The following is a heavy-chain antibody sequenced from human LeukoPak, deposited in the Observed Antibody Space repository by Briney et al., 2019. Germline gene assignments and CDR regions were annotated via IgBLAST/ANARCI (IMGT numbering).Heavy chain of an antibody. CDR2: ISGDSSTI. CDR3: PKDQAYYVFGSGAQNWFDP. D-gene: IGHD3-3*01. CDR1: GFTFSDYY. J-gene: IGHJ5*02. Sequence: GGSLRLSCAASGFTFSDYYMSWLRQAPGKGLEWVSYISGDSSTIYYTDSVKGRFTISRDNAKNSLYLQMNSLRTEDTAVYYCPKDQAYYVFGSGAQNWFDPGGQGTLVTVSS. V-gene: IGHV3-11*04.